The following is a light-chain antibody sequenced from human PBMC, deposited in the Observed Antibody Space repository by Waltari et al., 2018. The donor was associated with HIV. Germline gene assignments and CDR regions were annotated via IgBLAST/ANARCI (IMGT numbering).Light chain of an antibody. CDR2: DVS. V-gene: IGLV2-23*02. CDR1: SSDVGSYNY. Sequence: QSALTQPASVSGFPGQSITISCTGRSSDVGSYNYVPWYQPHPGKATNLLIYDVSKRPSGGSNRFSGSKSGNTASLTISGLQAEDEADYYCCSYAGSNTYLFGTGTEVTVL. CDR3: CSYAGSNTYL. J-gene: IGLJ1*01.